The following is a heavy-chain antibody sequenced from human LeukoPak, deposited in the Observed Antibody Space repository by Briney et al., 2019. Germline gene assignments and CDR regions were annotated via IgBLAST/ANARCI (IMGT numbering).Heavy chain of an antibody. CDR1: GGSISSGGYS. CDR2: IYHSGST. CDR3: ARRTVTTAIDY. J-gene: IGHJ4*02. Sequence: PSQTLSLTCAVSGGSISSGGYSWSWIRQPPGTGLEWIGYIYHSGSTYYNPSLKSRVTISVDRSKNQFSLKLSSVTAADTAVYYCARRTVTTAIDYWGQGTLVTVSS. V-gene: IGHV4-30-2*01. D-gene: IGHD4-17*01.